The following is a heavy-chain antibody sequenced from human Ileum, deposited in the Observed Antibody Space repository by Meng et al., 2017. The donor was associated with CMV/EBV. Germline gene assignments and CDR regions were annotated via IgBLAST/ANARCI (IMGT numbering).Heavy chain of an antibody. D-gene: IGHD4-11*01. CDR1: GFTFNTYA. CDR3: AKATDFDS. Sequence: GESLKISCTASGFTFNTYALNCVRQAPGKGLEWVSGIRVDGETFYAGSVKGRFTISRDDSKNTLYLQMNSLRGEDTALYYCAKATDFDSWGQGTLVTVSS. V-gene: IGHV3-23*01. J-gene: IGHJ4*02. CDR2: IRVDGET.